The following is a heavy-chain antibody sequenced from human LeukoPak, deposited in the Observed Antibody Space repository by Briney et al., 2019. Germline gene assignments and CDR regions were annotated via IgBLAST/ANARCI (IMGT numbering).Heavy chain of an antibody. CDR1: GFTFSSYW. J-gene: IGHJ4*02. V-gene: IGHV3-7*01. Sequence: GGSLRLSCAASGFTFSSYWMSWVRQAPGKGLEWVANIKQDGSEKYYVDSVKGRFTISRDNAKNSLYLRMNSLRAEDTAVYYCARDSVSGYGSGSYDYWGQGTLVTVSS. CDR2: IKQDGSEK. CDR3: ARDSVSGYGSGSYDY. D-gene: IGHD3-10*01.